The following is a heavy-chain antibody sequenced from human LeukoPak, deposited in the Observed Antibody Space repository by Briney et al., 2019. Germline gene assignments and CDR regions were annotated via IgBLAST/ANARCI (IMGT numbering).Heavy chain of an antibody. D-gene: IGHD6-13*01. CDR2: INPNSGGT. CDR3: ARDLEQQPGVY. V-gene: IGHV1-2*02. CDR1: GYTFTGYY. J-gene: IGHJ4*02. Sequence: GSVRVSCKASGYTFTGYYMHWVRQAPGQGLEWMGWINPNSGGTNYAQKFQGRVAMTRDTSISTAYMELSRLRSDDTAVYYCARDLEQQPGVYGGQGTLDRVSS.